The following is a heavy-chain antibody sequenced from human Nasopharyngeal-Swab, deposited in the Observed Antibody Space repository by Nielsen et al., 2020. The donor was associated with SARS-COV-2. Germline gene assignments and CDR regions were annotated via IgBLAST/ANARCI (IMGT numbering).Heavy chain of an antibody. Sequence: ASVKVSCKASGYTFTSYDINWVRQATGQGLEGMGWMNPNSGNTGYAQKFQGRVTMTRNTSISTAYMELSTLRSEDTAVYYCARAGKIQLLFNSLYYFDYWGQGTLVTVSS. V-gene: IGHV1-8*01. CDR3: ARAGKIQLLFNSLYYFDY. CDR2: MNPNSGNT. D-gene: IGHD5-18*01. CDR1: GYTFTSYD. J-gene: IGHJ4*02.